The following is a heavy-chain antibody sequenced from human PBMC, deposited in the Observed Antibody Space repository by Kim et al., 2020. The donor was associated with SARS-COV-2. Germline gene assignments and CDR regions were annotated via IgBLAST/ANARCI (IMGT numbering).Heavy chain of an antibody. CDR2: IDPSDYDT. V-gene: IGHV5-10-1*01. CDR1: GYSFTSYW. Sequence: GESLKISCKGSGYSFTSYWINWVRQVPGKGLEWMGKIDPSDYDTDYSPSFQGHVTISADRSISTAYLEWGSLEASDTALYYCTRDVPRILMVRGIIPNYWGQGPLVTVSS. D-gene: IGHD3-10*01. J-gene: IGHJ4*02. CDR3: TRDVPRILMVRGIIPNY.